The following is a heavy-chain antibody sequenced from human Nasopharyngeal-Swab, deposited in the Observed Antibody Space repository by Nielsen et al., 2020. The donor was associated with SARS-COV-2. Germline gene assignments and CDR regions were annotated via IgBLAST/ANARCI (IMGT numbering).Heavy chain of an antibody. CDR2: IYPGYSDL. Sequence: GESLKLSFNCSGYTFPSYWLGLVRQMPGKGLEWIGIIYPGYSDLIYSPAFEGQVTISADKSINTAYLQWSSLKASDTAIYFCARHVGSYDSVWGSFRQTHDQFDYMEIWGKGTTVTVS. CDR3: ARHVGSYDSVWGSFRQTHDQFDYMEI. J-gene: IGHJ6*03. CDR1: GYTFPSYW. V-gene: IGHV5-51*01. D-gene: IGHD3-16*02.